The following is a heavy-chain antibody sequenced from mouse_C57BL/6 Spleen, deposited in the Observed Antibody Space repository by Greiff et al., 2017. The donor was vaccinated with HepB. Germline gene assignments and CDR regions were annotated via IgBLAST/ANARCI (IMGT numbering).Heavy chain of an antibody. CDR3: ARERLGRAWFAY. D-gene: IGHD4-1*01. CDR1: GFTFSSYA. Sequence: DVMLVESGGGLVKPGGSLKLSCAASGFTFSSYAMSWVRQTPEKRLEWVATISDGGSYTYYPDNVKGRFTISRDNAKNNLYLQMSHLKSEDTAMYYCARERLGRAWFAYWGQGTLVTVSA. V-gene: IGHV5-4*01. CDR2: ISDGGSYT. J-gene: IGHJ3*01.